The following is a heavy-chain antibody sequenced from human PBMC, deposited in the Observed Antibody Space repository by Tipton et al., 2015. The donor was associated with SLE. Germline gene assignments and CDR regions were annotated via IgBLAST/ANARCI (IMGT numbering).Heavy chain of an antibody. CDR1: GGSFSGYY. Sequence: TLSLTCAVYGGSFSGYYWSWIRQPPGKGLEWIGEINHSGSTNYNPSLKSRVTISVDTSKNQFSLKLSSVTAADTAVYYCARGGASTYYYDSSGYYPFDYWGQGTLVTVSS. CDR2: INHSGST. J-gene: IGHJ4*02. D-gene: IGHD3-22*01. V-gene: IGHV4-34*01. CDR3: ARGGASTYYYDSSGYYPFDY.